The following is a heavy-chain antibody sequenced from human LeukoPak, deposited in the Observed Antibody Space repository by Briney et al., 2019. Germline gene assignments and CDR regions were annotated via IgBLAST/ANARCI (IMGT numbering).Heavy chain of an antibody. CDR2: IYYSGST. V-gene: IGHV4-39*01. CDR1: GGSISSSSYY. D-gene: IGHD3-3*01. Sequence: SETLSLTCTVSGGSISSSSYYWGWIRQPPGKGLEWIGSIYYSGSTYYNPSLKSRVTISVDTSKNQFSLKLSSVTAADTAVYYCASQDHDFSSGYDSSYWGQGTLVTVSS. J-gene: IGHJ4*02. CDR3: ASQDHDFSSGYDSSY.